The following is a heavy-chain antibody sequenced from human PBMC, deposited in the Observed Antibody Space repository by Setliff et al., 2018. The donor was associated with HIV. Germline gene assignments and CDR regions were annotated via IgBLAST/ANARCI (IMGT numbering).Heavy chain of an antibody. CDR1: GYTFTSYA. V-gene: IGHV1-3*01. CDR3: ARGYSIALGWFDP. D-gene: IGHD6-13*01. J-gene: IGHJ5*02. Sequence: ASVKVSCKASGYTFTSYAMHWVRQAPGQRLEWMGWINAGNGNTKYSPKFQGRGAITRDTSASTAYMELSSLSSEDTAVYYCARGYSIALGWFDPWGQGTLVTVSS. CDR2: INAGNGNT.